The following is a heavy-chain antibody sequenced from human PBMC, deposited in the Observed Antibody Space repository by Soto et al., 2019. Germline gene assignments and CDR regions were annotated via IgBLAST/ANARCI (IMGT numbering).Heavy chain of an antibody. J-gene: IGHJ6*03. CDR2: INHSGST. CDR1: GGSFSGYY. V-gene: IGHV4-34*01. CDR3: ARGLRSGVALDMYEYYYYYMDV. Sequence: PSEPLSLTCAVYGGSFSGYYWSWIRQPPGKGLEWIGEINHSGSTNYNPSLKSRVTISVDTSKNQFSLKLSSVTAADTAVYYCARGLRSGVALDMYEYYYYYMDVWGRGNTDTVSS. D-gene: IGHD3-10*01.